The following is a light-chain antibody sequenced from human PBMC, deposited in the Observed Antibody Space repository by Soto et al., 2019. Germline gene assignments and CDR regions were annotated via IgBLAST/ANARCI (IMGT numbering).Light chain of an antibody. J-gene: IGKJ1*01. V-gene: IGKV1-27*01. CDR1: QGIIDY. CDR2: GAS. Sequence: DIQMTQSPSSLSASVGDRDTVTCRASQGIIDYLAWYQQKPGKSPKLLIYGASTLHSGVPSRFSGSGAGTDFSLTISSLQTEDVATYYCQKYDSAPQAFGPGTKVEVK. CDR3: QKYDSAPQA.